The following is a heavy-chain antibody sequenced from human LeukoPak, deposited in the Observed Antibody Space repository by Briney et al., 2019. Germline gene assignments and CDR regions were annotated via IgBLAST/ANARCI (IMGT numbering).Heavy chain of an antibody. CDR2: IYTSGST. CDR3: ARDLGSRPINWFDP. J-gene: IGHJ5*02. CDR1: GGSISSYY. D-gene: IGHD3-9*01. Sequence: PSETPSLTCTVSGGSISSYYWSWIRQPPGKGLEWIGRIYTSGSTNYNPSLKSRVTMSVDTSKNQFSLKLSSVTAADTAVYYCARDLGSRPINWFDPWGQGTLVTVSS. V-gene: IGHV4-4*07.